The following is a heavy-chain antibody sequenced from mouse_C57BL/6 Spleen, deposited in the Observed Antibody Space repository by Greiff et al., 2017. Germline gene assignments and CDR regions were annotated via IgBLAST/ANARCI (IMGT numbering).Heavy chain of an antibody. CDR1: GYTFTSYW. D-gene: IGHD2-1*01. V-gene: IGHV1-69*01. CDR3: ARLRLYGNCYFDY. Sequence: QVQLQQPGAELVMPGASVKLSCKASGYTFTSYWMHWVKQRPGQGLEWIGEIDPSDSYTNYNQKFKGKSTLTVDKSSSTAYLQLSSLTSEDSAVYYCARLRLYGNCYFDYWGQGTTLTVSS. J-gene: IGHJ2*01. CDR2: IDPSDSYT.